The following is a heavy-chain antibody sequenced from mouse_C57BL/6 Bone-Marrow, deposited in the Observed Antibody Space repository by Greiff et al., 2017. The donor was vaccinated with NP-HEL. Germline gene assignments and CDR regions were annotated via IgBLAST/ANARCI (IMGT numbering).Heavy chain of an antibody. CDR1: GYAFSSYW. D-gene: IGHD1-1*02. CDR3: ARSEVAYYFDY. Sequence: VKLQESGAELVKPGASVKISCKASGYAFSSYWMNWVKQRPGKGLEWIGQIYPGDGDTNYNGKFKGKATLTADKSSSTAYMQLSSLTSEDSAVYFCARSEVAYYFDYWGQGTTLTVSS. CDR2: IYPGDGDT. V-gene: IGHV1-80*01. J-gene: IGHJ2*01.